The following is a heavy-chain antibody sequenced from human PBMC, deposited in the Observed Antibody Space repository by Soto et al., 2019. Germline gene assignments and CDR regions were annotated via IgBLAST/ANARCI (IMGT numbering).Heavy chain of an antibody. D-gene: IGHD1-26*01. Sequence: QVQLVESGGGVVQPGRSLRLSCAASGFTFSSYGMHWVRQAPGKGLEWVAVISYDGSKKYYADSVKGRFTISRDNSKNTLYLQMNSLRAEDTAVYYCAKEGYSGSYSAFDIWGQGTMVTVSS. CDR2: ISYDGSKK. J-gene: IGHJ3*02. CDR1: GFTFSSYG. V-gene: IGHV3-30*18. CDR3: AKEGYSGSYSAFDI.